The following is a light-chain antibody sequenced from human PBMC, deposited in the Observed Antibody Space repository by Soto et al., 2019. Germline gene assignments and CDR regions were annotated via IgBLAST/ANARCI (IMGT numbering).Light chain of an antibody. CDR3: QQNGSSLFT. V-gene: IGKV3-20*01. CDR2: GAS. CDR1: QSVSSSY. J-gene: IGKJ3*01. Sequence: EIVLTQSPGTLSLSPGERATLSCRASQSVSSSYLAWYQPKPGQAPRLLIHGASSRATGMPDRFSGSGSGRGLPLTISRLEPEDVAVYYCQQNGSSLFTFGPGTKVDIK.